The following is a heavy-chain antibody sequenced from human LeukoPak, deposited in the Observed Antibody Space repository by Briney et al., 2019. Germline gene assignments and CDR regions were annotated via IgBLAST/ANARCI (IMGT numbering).Heavy chain of an antibody. CDR3: AKDVVRGQSNYRGFFDY. CDR2: ISWNSGSI. J-gene: IGHJ4*02. CDR1: GFTFDDYA. D-gene: IGHD3-10*01. V-gene: IGHV3-9*01. Sequence: GGSLRLSCAASGFTFDDYAMHWVRQAPGKGLEWVSGISWNSGSIGYADSVKGRFTISRDNAKNSLYLQMNSLRAEDTALYYCAKDVVRGQSNYRGFFDYWGQGTLVTVSS.